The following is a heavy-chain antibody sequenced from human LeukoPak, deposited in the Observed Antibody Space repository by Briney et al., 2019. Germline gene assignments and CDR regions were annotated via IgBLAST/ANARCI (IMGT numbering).Heavy chain of an antibody. CDR3: ARQSTRLFNTGSYYPPPAYDY. V-gene: IGHV3-7*03. CDR1: GFTFTTYW. CDR2: IKQDGTEK. J-gene: IGHJ4*02. D-gene: IGHD1-26*01. Sequence: GGSLRLSCTASGFTFTTYWMSWVRHPPGKGLEWVANIKQDGTEKYYVDSVKGRFTISRDNAKNSLYLQMNSLRAEDTAVYYCARQSTRLFNTGSYYPPPAYDYWGQGTLVIVSS.